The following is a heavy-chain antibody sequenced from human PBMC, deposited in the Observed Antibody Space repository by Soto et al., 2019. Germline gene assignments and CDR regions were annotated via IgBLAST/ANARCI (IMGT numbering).Heavy chain of an antibody. CDR3: AREVVVTASTYFDY. CDR2: ISSSSSYI. V-gene: IGHV3-21*01. J-gene: IGHJ4*02. Sequence: GGSLRLSCAASGFTFSSYSMNWVRQAPGKGLEWVSSISSSSSYIYYADSVKGRFTISRDNAKSSLYLQMNSLRAEDTAVYYCAREVVVTASTYFDYWGQGTLVTVSS. CDR1: GFTFSSYS. D-gene: IGHD2-21*02.